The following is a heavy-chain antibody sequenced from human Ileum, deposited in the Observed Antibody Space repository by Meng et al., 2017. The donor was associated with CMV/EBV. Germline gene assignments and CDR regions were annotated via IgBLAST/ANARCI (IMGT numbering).Heavy chain of an antibody. CDR3: ARGYCSGTSCYDWFGP. J-gene: IGHJ5*02. CDR2: INPNSGGT. CDR1: GYTFTGYY. V-gene: IGHV1-2*02. D-gene: IGHD2-2*01. Sequence: GYTFTGYYMHWVRQAPGQGLEWMGWINPNSGGTNYAQKFQGRVTMTRDTSISTAYMELSRLRSDDTAVYYCARGYCSGTSCYDWFGPWGQGTLVTVSS.